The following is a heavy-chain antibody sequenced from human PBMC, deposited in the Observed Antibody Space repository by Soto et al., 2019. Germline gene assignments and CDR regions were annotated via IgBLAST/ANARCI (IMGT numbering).Heavy chain of an antibody. CDR2: IRPNSGAT. Sequence: QVQLVQSGAEVKKPGASVKVSCKASGYTFTGYDMHWVRQAPGQGLEWMGWIRPNSGATNYAQKFQGRVTMTRDTSISTAYMELSRLRSDDTAVYYCARYEEADWDAFDIWGQGTMVTVSS. CDR1: GYTFTGYD. CDR3: ARYEEADWDAFDI. D-gene: IGHD3-9*01. J-gene: IGHJ3*02. V-gene: IGHV1-2*02.